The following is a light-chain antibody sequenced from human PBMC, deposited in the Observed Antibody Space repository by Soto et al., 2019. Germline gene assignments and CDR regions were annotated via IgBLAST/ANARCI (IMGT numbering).Light chain of an antibody. Sequence: EVVLTQSPDTLSLPPGERATLSCRASQSISSYLAWYQQKPGQAPRLLIYDASSRATGIPARFSGSGSGTDFTLTINSLQPEDFATYYCQQFNNWPVTFGPGTKVDIK. J-gene: IGKJ3*01. V-gene: IGKV3-11*01. CDR3: QQFNNWPVT. CDR2: DAS. CDR1: QSISSY.